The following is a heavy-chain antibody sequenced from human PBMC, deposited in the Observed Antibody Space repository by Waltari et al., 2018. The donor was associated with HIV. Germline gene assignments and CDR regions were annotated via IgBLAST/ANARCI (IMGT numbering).Heavy chain of an antibody. V-gene: IGHV4-38-2*02. CDR3: ACTSYDLLQGYYFDF. D-gene: IGHD3-16*01. CDR1: DFSITSDYY. CDR2: MSQSATI. Sequence: QVQLQESGPGLVKPSETLSLICTVSDFSITSDYYWGWIRQSPGRGLEWIGSMSQSATIVYNPSLMSRATIFGNPSKNQFFLRLASATAADTAVYYCACTSYDLLQGYYFDFWGQGRLVTVSS. J-gene: IGHJ4*02.